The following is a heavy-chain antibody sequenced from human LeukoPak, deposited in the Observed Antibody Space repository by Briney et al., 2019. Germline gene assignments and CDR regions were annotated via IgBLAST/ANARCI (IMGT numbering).Heavy chain of an antibody. CDR3: AKDHAGSGRAFEY. V-gene: IGHV3-30*04. CDR2: MSSDGINT. CDR1: GFTFRTSG. Sequence: PGGSLRLSCATSGFTFRTSGVHWVRQAPGKGLEWVALMSSDGINTYYADSVKGRFTVSRDSSKDILYLQMSSLRADDTAIYYCAKDHAGSGRAFEYWGQGTLVTVSS. D-gene: IGHD3-10*01. J-gene: IGHJ4*02.